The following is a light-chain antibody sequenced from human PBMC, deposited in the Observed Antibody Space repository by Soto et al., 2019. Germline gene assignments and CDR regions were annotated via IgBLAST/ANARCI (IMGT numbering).Light chain of an antibody. CDR3: QQSYSTPYT. CDR2: AAS. CDR1: QSISSS. J-gene: IGKJ2*01. Sequence: DIQMTQSPSSLSASVGDRVTITSRASQSISSSLNWYQQKPGKAPKLLIYAASSVQSGVPSRFSGSGSVTDFTLIISSLQPEDFATYYCQQSYSTPYTFGQGTKLEIK. V-gene: IGKV1-39*01.